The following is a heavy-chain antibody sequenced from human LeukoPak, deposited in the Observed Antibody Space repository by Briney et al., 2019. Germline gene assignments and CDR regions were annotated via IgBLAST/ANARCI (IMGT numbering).Heavy chain of an antibody. CDR2: ISGSGGST. V-gene: IGHV3-23*01. D-gene: IGHD2-2*01. CDR3: AKGGVDVVVLAAILGYYYYYGMDV. Sequence: GGSLRLSCAASGFTFSSYAMSWVRQAPGKGLEWVSAISGSGGSTCYADSVKGRFTISRDNSKNTLYLQMNSLRAEDTAVYYCAKGGVDVVVLAAILGYYYYYGMDVWVQGTRVSVSS. J-gene: IGHJ6*02. CDR1: GFTFSSYA.